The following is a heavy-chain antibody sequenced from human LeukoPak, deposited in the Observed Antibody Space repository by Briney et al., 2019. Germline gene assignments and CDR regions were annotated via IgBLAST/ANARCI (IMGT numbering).Heavy chain of an antibody. V-gene: IGHV4-59*08. Sequence: PSETLSLTCTVSGGSISSYYWSWIRQPPGEGLEWIGYIHYSGSTAYNPSLKSRVTVSLDTSKDQYSLKLTSVTAADTAVYYCARQISYASAWPTIWGQGTMVTVSS. CDR1: GGSISSYY. CDR2: IHYSGST. D-gene: IGHD6-19*01. J-gene: IGHJ3*02. CDR3: ARQISYASAWPTI.